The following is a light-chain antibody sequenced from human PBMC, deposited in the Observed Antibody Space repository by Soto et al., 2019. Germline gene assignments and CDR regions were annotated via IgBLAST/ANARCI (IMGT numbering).Light chain of an antibody. V-gene: IGKV3-20*01. CDR3: HQYGNSPWT. Sequence: EIVLTQSPGTLSLSPGDRATLSCRAGQSVSGSALAWYQQKGGQAPRLLVFGATNRATGIPDRFSGSGSGADFTLTITRLEPEDFAVYYCHQYGNSPWTFGQGTKVDNK. CDR1: QSVSGSA. J-gene: IGKJ1*01. CDR2: GAT.